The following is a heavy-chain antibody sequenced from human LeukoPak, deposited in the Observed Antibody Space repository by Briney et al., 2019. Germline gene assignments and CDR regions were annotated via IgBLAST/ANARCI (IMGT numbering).Heavy chain of an antibody. D-gene: IGHD5-18*01. J-gene: IGHJ4*02. CDR1: GFTFSNYW. CDR3: ARGGSGYSYGKIDF. Sequence: GGSLRLSCAASGFTFSNYWMNWVRQAPGKGLEWGANIKQDGSEKYYVDSVKGRFTISRDNAKNSLYLQMNSLRDEDTAVYYCARGGSGYSYGKIDFWGQGILVTVSS. V-gene: IGHV3-7*01. CDR2: IKQDGSEK.